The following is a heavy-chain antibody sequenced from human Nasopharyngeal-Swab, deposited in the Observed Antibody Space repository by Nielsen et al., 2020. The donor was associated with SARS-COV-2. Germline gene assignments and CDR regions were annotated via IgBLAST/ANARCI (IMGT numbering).Heavy chain of an antibody. V-gene: IGHV3-13*01. D-gene: IGHD5-18*01. CDR2: IGTAGDT. J-gene: IGHJ4*02. CDR1: GFTFSSYD. CDR3: ARDVGYTYGYSLDS. Sequence: GESLKISCAASGFTFSSYDMHWVRQATGKGLEWVSAIGTAGDTYYPGSVKGRFTISRENAKNSLYLQMNSLRAEDTAVYYCARDVGYTYGYSLDSWGQGTLVTVSS.